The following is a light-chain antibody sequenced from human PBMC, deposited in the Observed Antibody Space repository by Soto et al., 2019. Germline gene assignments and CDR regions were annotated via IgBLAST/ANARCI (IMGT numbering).Light chain of an antibody. CDR1: SSDIGAYNY. CDR3: TSYTSSNTHVV. J-gene: IGLJ2*01. V-gene: IGLV2-14*01. CDR2: DVS. Sequence: QSALTQPASVSGSPGQSITISCTGTSSDIGAYNYVSWYQQHPGKAPKLIIYDVSNRPSGISNRFSGSKSGYTASLTISGLQAEDEADYHCTSYTSSNTHVVFGGGTKVTVL.